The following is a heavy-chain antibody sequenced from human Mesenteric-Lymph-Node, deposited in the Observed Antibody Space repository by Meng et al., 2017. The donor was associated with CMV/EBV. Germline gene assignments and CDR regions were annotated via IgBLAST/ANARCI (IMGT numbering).Heavy chain of an antibody. CDR2: VNGPAT. D-gene: IGHD3-10*01. V-gene: IGHV3-23*01. CDR1: GSPLRRHP. J-gene: IGHJ4*02. Sequence: SGSPLRRHPRCWVRQVAGRWLELGSSVNGPATFYADSASGRFTIYSDKSRNRLFLQMNNLRVDDTARYYCAKDPGTSYASGNQLDDCWGQGTLVTVSS. CDR3: AKDPGTSYASGNQLDDC.